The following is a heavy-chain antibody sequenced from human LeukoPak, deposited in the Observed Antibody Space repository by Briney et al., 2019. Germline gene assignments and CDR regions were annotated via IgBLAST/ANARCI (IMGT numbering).Heavy chain of an antibody. CDR1: GGSMSSGDYY. CDR2: IYYSGST. Sequence: SETLSLTCTVSGGSMSSGDYYWSWIRQPPGKGLEWIGYIYYSGSTYYNPSLKSRVTISVDTSKNQFSLKLSSVTAADTAVYYCATEGPLDAFDIWGQGTMATVSS. J-gene: IGHJ3*02. V-gene: IGHV4-30-4*01. CDR3: ATEGPLDAFDI.